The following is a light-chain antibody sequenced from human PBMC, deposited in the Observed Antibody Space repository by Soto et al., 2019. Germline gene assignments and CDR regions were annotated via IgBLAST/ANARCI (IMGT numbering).Light chain of an antibody. Sequence: EIVMTQSPATLSVSPGGRATLSCRASQSISDTLAWYPQKPGQAPRLLIHGASTRAPGFPARFSGSGSVTDFTLTISSLQSEDFAVYYCVQYNNWPWTFGKGTKVDIK. J-gene: IGKJ1*01. V-gene: IGKV3-15*01. CDR2: GAS. CDR1: QSISDT. CDR3: VQYNNWPWT.